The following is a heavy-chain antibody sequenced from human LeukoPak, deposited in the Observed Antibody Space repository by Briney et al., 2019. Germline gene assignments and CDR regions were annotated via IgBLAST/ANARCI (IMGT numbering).Heavy chain of an antibody. CDR2: ISNSSSYI. CDR1: GFTCSSYS. J-gene: IGHJ4*02. D-gene: IGHD6-13*01. V-gene: IGHV3-21*01. Sequence: GGSLRRYCAASGFTCSSYSMNWVRQAPGKGLEWVSSISNSSSYIYYADSVKGRLTISRDNAKNSLYLQRNSLRAEDTAVYYCARALVAAAGSEVLDYWGQGTLVTVSS. CDR3: ARALVAAAGSEVLDY.